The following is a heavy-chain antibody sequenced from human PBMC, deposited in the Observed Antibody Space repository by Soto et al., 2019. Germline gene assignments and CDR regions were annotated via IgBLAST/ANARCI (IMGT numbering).Heavy chain of an antibody. CDR3: ARAPPGYSVGYRYYGMDV. CDR1: GFTFGSYW. V-gene: IGHV3-74*01. Sequence: EVQLVESGGGLVPPGGSLRLSCAAPGFTFGSYWMHWVRQAPGKGLVWVSHISLDGSRTTYADSVKGRFTISRDNAKRTLYLLMNSLRAEDTAVYYCARAPPGYSVGYRYYGMDVWGQGTTVTVSS. J-gene: IGHJ6*02. D-gene: IGHD2-21*01. CDR2: ISLDGSRT.